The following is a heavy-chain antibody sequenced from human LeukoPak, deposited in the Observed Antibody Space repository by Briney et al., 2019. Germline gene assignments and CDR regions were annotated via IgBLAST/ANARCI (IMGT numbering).Heavy chain of an antibody. V-gene: IGHV3-53*01. Sequence: GGSLRLSCAASGFTVSGTHMSWVRQAPGKGLELVAAMYTGGTTYYADSVTGRFTISRDNSKNTLYLHMNSLRAEDTAVYYCAKDEATSGGGLASWGQGTLVSVSS. D-gene: IGHD3-16*01. CDR1: GFTVSGTH. CDR2: MYTGGTT. CDR3: AKDEATSGGGLAS. J-gene: IGHJ4*02.